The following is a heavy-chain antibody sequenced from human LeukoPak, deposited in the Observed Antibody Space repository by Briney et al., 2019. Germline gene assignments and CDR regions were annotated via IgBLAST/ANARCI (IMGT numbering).Heavy chain of an antibody. V-gene: IGHV3-23*01. J-gene: IGHJ4*02. CDR3: ARGAFTMVRGVIIPRFGY. CDR2: ISASDTTT. D-gene: IGHD3-10*01. Sequence: PGGSLRLSCSASGFTFSDYALSWVRQAPGKGLEWVSVISASDTTTFYADSVKGRFTISRDNSKNTLYLQMDSLRAEDTAVYYCARGAFTMVRGVIIPRFGYWGQGTLVTVSS. CDR1: GFTFSDYA.